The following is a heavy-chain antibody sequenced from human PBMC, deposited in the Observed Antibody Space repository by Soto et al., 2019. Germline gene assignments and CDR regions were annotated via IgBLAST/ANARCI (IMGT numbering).Heavy chain of an antibody. Sequence: PGGSLRLSCAASGFTFSSYAIHWVRQAPGKGLEWVAAILYDGSRKFYADSVKGRFTISRDNSKNTLNLQMNSLRAEDTAVYYCTRDAEAAAGTFQFDPWGQGTLVTVSS. D-gene: IGHD6-13*01. CDR1: GFTFSSYA. CDR2: ILYDGSRK. V-gene: IGHV3-30-3*01. CDR3: TRDAEAAAGTFQFDP. J-gene: IGHJ5*02.